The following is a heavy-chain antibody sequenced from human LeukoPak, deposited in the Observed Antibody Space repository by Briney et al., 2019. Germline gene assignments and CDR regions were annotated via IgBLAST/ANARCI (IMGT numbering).Heavy chain of an antibody. CDR1: GFTVSSNY. Sequence: GESLKISCAASGFTVSSNYMSWVRQAPGKGLEWVSVIYSGGSTYYADSVKGRFTISRDNSKNTLYLQMNSLRAEDTAVYYCARGMATILDYWGQGTLVTVSS. V-gene: IGHV3-53*01. CDR2: IYSGGST. D-gene: IGHD5-24*01. J-gene: IGHJ4*02. CDR3: ARGMATILDY.